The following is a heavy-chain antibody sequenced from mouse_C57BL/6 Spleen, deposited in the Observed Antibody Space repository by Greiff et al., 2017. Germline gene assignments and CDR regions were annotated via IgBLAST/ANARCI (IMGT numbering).Heavy chain of an antibody. CDR2: IYPGDGDT. D-gene: IGHD5-1*01. V-gene: IGHV1-82*01. Sequence: VQLQQSGPELVKPGASVKISCKASGYAFSSSWMNWVKQRPGKGLEWIGRIYPGDGDTNYNGKFKGKATLTADKSSSTAYMQLSSLTSEDSAVXFCARSEYAPFDYWGQGTTLTVSS. CDR3: ARSEYAPFDY. CDR1: GYAFSSSW. J-gene: IGHJ2*01.